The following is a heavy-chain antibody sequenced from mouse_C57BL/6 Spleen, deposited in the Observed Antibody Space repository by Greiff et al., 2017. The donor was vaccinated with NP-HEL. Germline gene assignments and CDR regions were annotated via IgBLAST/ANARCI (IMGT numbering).Heavy chain of an antibody. CDR2: IHPNSGST. J-gene: IGHJ2*01. CDR1: GYTFTSYW. Sequence: VQLQQPGAELVKPGASVKLSCKASGYTFTSYWMHWVKQRPGQGLEWIGMIHPNSGSTNYNEKFKSKATLTVDKSSSTAYMQLSSLTSEDSAVYYCARWRDGYYLYYFDYWGQGTTLTVSS. D-gene: IGHD2-3*01. CDR3: ARWRDGYYLYYFDY. V-gene: IGHV1-64*01.